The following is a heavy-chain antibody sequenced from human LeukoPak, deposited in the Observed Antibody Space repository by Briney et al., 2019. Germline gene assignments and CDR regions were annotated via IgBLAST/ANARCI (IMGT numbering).Heavy chain of an antibody. J-gene: IGHJ4*02. CDR1: GFTFSDYY. CDR3: ASKQGDYYDSSGLDY. D-gene: IGHD3-22*01. V-gene: IGHV3-11*01. Sequence: GGSLRLSCAASGFTFSDYYMSWIRQAPGKGLEWVSYISSSGSTIYYADSVKGRFTISRDNAKNSLYLQMNSLRAEDTAVYYCASKQGDYYDSSGLDYWGQGTLVTVSS. CDR2: ISSSGSTI.